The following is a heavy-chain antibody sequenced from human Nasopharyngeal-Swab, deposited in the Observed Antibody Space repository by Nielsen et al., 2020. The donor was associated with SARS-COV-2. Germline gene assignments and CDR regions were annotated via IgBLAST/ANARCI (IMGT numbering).Heavy chain of an antibody. V-gene: IGHV4-61*02. D-gene: IGHD2-15*01. J-gene: IGHJ4*02. CDR3: VRDSPMTRAVIVVY. CDR2: IDTSGT. CDR1: GDSIGSGKYY. Sequence: SETLSLTCTVSGDSIGSGKYYWGWIRQSAGKGLEWLGRIDTSGTTYNPSLKSRVTMSLDTSKNEFSLKVNSVTAADTAVYYCVRDSPMTRAVIVVYWVQGTLVTVSS.